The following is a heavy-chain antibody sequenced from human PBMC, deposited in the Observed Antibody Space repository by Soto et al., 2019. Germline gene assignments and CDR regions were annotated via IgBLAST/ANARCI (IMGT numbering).Heavy chain of an antibody. J-gene: IGHJ4*02. CDR3: AKNYYFDS. V-gene: IGHV3-23*01. CDR1: GFTFSTYA. CDR2: ISVGGGGA. Sequence: EVQLLESGGAEVQPGGSLRLSCAASGFTFSTYAMSWVRQARGKGLEWVSAISVGGGGAYYADSVRGRSTISRDNSQKTLSLQINSLTADDTAVYYCAKNYYFDSCSQGTLVTVSS.